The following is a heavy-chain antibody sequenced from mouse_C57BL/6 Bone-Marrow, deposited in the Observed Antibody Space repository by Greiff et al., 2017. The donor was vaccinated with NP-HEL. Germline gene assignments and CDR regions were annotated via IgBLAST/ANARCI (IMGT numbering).Heavy chain of an antibody. CDR1: GYSFTGYY. CDR2: INPSNGGT. CDR3: ARGDYGNYAWFAY. Sequence: VQLQQSGPELVKPGASVKISCKASGYSFTGYYMNWVKQSPEKSLEWIGEINPSNGGTNYNEKFKSKATLTVDKSSSTAYMQLSSLTSEDSAVYDCARGDYGNYAWFAYWGQGTLVTVSA. V-gene: IGHV1-42*01. D-gene: IGHD2-1*01. J-gene: IGHJ3*01.